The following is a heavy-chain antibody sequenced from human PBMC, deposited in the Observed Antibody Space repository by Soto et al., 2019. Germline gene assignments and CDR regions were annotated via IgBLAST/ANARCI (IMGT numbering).Heavy chain of an antibody. CDR2: IFSNDEK. V-gene: IGHV2-26*01. CDR3: AGGGGGGWFGEGGMDV. D-gene: IGHD3-10*01. J-gene: IGHJ6*02. CDR1: GFSLSNARMG. Sequence: QVTLKESGPVLVKPTETLTLTCTVSGFSLSNARMGVSWIRQPPGKALEWLAHIFSNDEKSYSTSLKSRLTTPKDTPKSQGFLTIPNMDPGDPAKYYGAGGGGGGWFGEGGMDVWGQGTTVTVSS.